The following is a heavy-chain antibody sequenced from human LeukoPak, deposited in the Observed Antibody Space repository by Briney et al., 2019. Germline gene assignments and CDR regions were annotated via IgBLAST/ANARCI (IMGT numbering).Heavy chain of an antibody. CDR1: GYIFTGHH. D-gene: IGHD2-15*01. CDR2: INPHSGDT. CDR3: AKALSQDLINWFDP. Sequence: ASVRVSCKTTGYIFTGHHVHWVRQAPGQGLEWLGWINPHSGDTNYAQALQGRVAMTRDTSINTAYMELSRLTSDDTAVYCCAKALSQDLINWFDPWGQGTLVTVSS. J-gene: IGHJ5*02. V-gene: IGHV1-2*02.